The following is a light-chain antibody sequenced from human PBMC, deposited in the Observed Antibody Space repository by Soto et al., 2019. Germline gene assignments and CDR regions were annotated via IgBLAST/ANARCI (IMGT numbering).Light chain of an antibody. CDR2: GAS. CDR1: QSVSSSY. J-gene: IGKJ2*01. CDR3: QQYGSYPLYT. Sequence: EIVLTQSPGTRSLSPGERATLSRMASQSVSSSYLAWYQQKPGQAPRLLIYGASSRATGIPDRFSGSGSGRDFTLITRSLEPEDVAVYYCQQYGSYPLYTFGQGTKLEIK. V-gene: IGKV3-20*01.